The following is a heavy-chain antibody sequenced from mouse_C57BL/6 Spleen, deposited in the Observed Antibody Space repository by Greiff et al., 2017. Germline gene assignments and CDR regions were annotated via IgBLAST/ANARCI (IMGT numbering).Heavy chain of an antibody. V-gene: IGHV5-4*01. CDR2: ISDGGSYT. J-gene: IGHJ3*01. CDR1: GFTFSSYA. Sequence: VESGGGLVKPGGSLKLSCAASGFTFSSYAMSWVRQTPEKRLEWVATISDGGSYTYYPDNVKGRFTISRDNAKNNLDLQMSHLKSEDTAMYYCARDEDGYSFAYWGQGTLVTVSA. D-gene: IGHD2-3*01. CDR3: ARDEDGYSFAY.